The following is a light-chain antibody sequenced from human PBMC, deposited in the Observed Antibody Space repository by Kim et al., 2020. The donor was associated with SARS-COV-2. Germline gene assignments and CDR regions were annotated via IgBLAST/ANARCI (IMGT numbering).Light chain of an antibody. J-gene: IGKJ5*01. V-gene: IGKV1-33*01. CDR1: QDISNY. CDR2: DAS. CDR3: QKYDNLPPT. Sequence: DIQMTQSPSSLSASVGDRVTITCQASQDISNYLNWYQQKPGKAPKLLIYDASNLETGDPSRFSGSGSGTDFTFTISSLQPEDIATYYCQKYDNLPPTFGQGTRLEIK.